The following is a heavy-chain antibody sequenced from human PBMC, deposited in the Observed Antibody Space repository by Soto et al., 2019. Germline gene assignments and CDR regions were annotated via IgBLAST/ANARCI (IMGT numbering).Heavy chain of an antibody. CDR2: IITIFGTA. CDR3: ARTTRILRFLEWLSPHYYYYGMDV. V-gene: IGHV1-69*13. CDR1: GGTFSSYA. Sequence: SVKVSCKASGGTFSSYAISWVRQAPGQGLERMGGIITIFGTANYAQKFQGRVTITADESTSTAYMELSSLRSEDTAVYYCARTTRILRFLEWLSPHYYYYGMDVWGQGTTVTVSS. D-gene: IGHD3-3*01. J-gene: IGHJ6*02.